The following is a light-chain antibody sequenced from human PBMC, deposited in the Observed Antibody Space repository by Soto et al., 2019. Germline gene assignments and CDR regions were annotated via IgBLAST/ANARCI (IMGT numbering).Light chain of an antibody. V-gene: IGKV3-15*01. CDR2: GAS. J-gene: IGKJ1*01. CDR3: QQYSNWPWK. CDR1: QSVSSN. Sequence: IVMTQSPATLSVSPGERATLSCRASQSVSSNLAWYQQKPGQAPRLLIYGASTRATDIPARFSGSGSGTGFTLTISSLQSEDFAVYYCQQYSNWPWKFGQGTKVE.